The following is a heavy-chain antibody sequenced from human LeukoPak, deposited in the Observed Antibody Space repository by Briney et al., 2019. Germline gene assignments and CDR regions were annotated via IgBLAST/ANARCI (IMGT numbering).Heavy chain of an antibody. CDR1: GYTFTGYY. D-gene: IGHD3-22*01. CDR3: AISKDYHDSSGYYSHAFDI. V-gene: IGHV1-2*02. CDR2: INPNSGDT. J-gene: IGHJ3*02. Sequence: ASVKVSCXASGYTFTGYYMHWVRQAPGQGLEWMGWINPNSGDTNYAQKLQGRVTMTRDTSISTAYMELNRLRSDDTAVYYCAISKDYHDSSGYYSHAFDIWGQGTMVTVST.